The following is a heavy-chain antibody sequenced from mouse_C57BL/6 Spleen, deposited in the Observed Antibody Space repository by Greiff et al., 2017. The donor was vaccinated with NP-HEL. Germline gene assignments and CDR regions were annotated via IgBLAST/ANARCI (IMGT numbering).Heavy chain of an antibody. J-gene: IGHJ3*01. D-gene: IGHD3-3*01. V-gene: IGHV1-18*01. CDR2: INPNNGGT. Sequence: EVKLMESGPELVKPGASVKIPCKASGYTFTDYNMDWVKQSHGKSLEWIGDINPNNGGTIYNQKFKGKATLTVDKSSSTAYMELRSLTSEDTAVYYCARGDGDPWFAYWGQGTLVTVSA. CDR1: GYTFTDYN. CDR3: ARGDGDPWFAY.